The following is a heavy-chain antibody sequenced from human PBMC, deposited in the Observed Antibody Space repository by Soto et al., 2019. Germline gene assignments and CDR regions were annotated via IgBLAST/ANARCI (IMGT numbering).Heavy chain of an antibody. D-gene: IGHD2-2*01. CDR1: GGSISSYY. Sequence: QVQLQESGPGLVKPSETLSLTCTVSGGSISSYYWSWIRQPPGKGLEWIGYIYYSGGTNYNHSLNSRVTIPVDTAKNQFSLKLSSVTAADTAVYYCARASVVVVPAAIAGSVSYYYMDVWGKGTTVTVSS. J-gene: IGHJ6*03. CDR3: ARASVVVVPAAIAGSVSYYYMDV. CDR2: IYYSGGT. V-gene: IGHV4-59*01.